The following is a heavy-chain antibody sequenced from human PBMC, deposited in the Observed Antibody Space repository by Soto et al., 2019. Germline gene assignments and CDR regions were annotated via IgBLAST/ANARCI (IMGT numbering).Heavy chain of an antibody. CDR2: ISGSGGST. J-gene: IGHJ4*02. D-gene: IGHD6-25*01. CDR1: GFTFSSYG. CDR3: AKAGRYSSGRGSFAY. V-gene: IGHV3-23*01. Sequence: EVQLLESGGGLVQPGGSLRLSCAASGFTFSSYGMSWVRQAPGEGLEWVSGISGSGGSTYYADSVKGRFTIARDNPKNTLYLQMNSLRAEDTAVYYCAKAGRYSSGRGSFAYWGQGTLVTVSS.